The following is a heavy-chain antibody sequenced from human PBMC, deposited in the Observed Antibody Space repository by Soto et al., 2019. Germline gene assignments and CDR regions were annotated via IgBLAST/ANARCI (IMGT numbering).Heavy chain of an antibody. CDR2: ISSSSSTI. CDR1: GFTFSSYS. CDR3: ARWTGTTPFDY. J-gene: IGHJ4*02. Sequence: GGSLRLSCAASGFTFSSYSMNWVRQAPGKGLEWVSYISSSSSTIYYADSVKGRFTISRDNAKNSLYLQMNSLRAEDTAAYYCARWTGTTPFDYWGQGTLVTVSS. D-gene: IGHD1-7*01. V-gene: IGHV3-48*01.